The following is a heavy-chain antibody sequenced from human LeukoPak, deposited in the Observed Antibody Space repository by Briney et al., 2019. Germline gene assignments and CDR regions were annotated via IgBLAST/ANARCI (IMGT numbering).Heavy chain of an antibody. D-gene: IGHD2-15*01. CDR1: GFTFSSYA. Sequence: GGSLRLSCAASGFTFSSYAMHRVRQAPGKGLEWVAVISYDGSNKYYADSVKGRFTISRDNSKNTLYLQMNSLRAEDTAVYYCARGGPYCSGGSCYSDYYYYMDVWGKGTTVTVSS. J-gene: IGHJ6*03. CDR2: ISYDGSNK. CDR3: ARGGPYCSGGSCYSDYYYYMDV. V-gene: IGHV3-30*04.